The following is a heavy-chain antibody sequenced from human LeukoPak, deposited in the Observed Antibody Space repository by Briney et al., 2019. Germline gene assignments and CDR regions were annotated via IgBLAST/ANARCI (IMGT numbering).Heavy chain of an antibody. CDR1: GFTFSNAW. J-gene: IGHJ4*02. D-gene: IGHD6-13*01. Sequence: GGSLRLSCAASGFTFSNAWMSWVRQAPGKGLEWVGRIKSKTDGGTTDYAAPVKGRFTISRDDSKNTLYLQMNSLRAEDTAVYCCAKEEAAAAGTRRPDYWGQGTLVTVSS. CDR3: AKEEAAAAGTRRPDY. CDR2: IKSKTDGGTT. V-gene: IGHV3-15*01.